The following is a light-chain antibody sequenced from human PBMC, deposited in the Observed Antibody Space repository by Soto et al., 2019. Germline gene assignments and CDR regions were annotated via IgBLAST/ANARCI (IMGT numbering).Light chain of an antibody. CDR2: DVS. V-gene: IGLV2-14*01. J-gene: IGLJ1*01. Sequence: QSALTQPASVSGSPGQPITVSCTGTSSDVGGYNYVSWYQQHPGKAPKVMIYDVSNRPSGVSNRFSGSKSGNTASLTIFGLQAEDEADYYCNSYTTSSTYVFGTGTKVTVL. CDR3: NSYTTSSTYV. CDR1: SSDVGGYNY.